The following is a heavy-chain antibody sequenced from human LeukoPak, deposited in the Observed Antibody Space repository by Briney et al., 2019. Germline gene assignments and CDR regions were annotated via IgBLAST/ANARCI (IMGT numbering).Heavy chain of an antibody. J-gene: IGHJ4*02. Sequence: GASVKVSCKASGYSFTGYYMHWVRQAPGQGLEWMGWINPNSGGANYSQKFQGSVTMTRDTSISTAYMELSRLRSDDTAVYYCARSFTRYFDWLPYYWGQGTLVTVSS. CDR3: ARSFTRYFDWLPYY. CDR1: GYSFTGYY. V-gene: IGHV1-2*02. CDR2: INPNSGGA. D-gene: IGHD3-9*01.